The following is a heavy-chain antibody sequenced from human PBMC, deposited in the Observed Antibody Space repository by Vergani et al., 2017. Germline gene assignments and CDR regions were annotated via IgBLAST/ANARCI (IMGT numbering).Heavy chain of an antibody. J-gene: IGHJ5*02. Sequence: QVRLQESGPGLVKPSETLSLTCSVSGGSMSGYYWSWIRQPPGKELECIGYMYHSGSTNYNPSLETRVTISGDTSKNQFSLKLHSVTAADTAVYYCGRVADVYGLGSRLLDLWGQGILVSVSS. V-gene: IGHV4-59*01. CDR1: GGSMSGYY. CDR2: MYHSGST. CDR3: GRVADVYGLGSRLLDL. D-gene: IGHD3-10*01.